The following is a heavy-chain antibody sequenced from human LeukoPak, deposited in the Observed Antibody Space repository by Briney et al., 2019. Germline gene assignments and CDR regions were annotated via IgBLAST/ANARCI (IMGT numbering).Heavy chain of an antibody. CDR3: ARHTYNNGWWGGDY. Sequence: GESLKISCKGSGYSFTTYWIGWVRQMPGKGLEWMGIIYPGDSDTRYSPSFQGHVTISAGKSISTAYLQWSSLKASDTAMYYCARHTYNNGWWGGDYWGQGTLVTVSS. V-gene: IGHV5-51*01. J-gene: IGHJ4*02. D-gene: IGHD6-19*01. CDR1: GYSFTTYW. CDR2: IYPGDSDT.